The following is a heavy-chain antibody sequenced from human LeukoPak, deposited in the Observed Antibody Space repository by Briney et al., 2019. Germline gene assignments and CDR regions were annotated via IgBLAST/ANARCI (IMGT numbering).Heavy chain of an antibody. J-gene: IGHJ3*02. V-gene: IGHV4-31*03. CDR3: ARDGSLWFGAPDAFDI. D-gene: IGHD3-10*01. CDR1: GGSISSGGYY. Sequence: SQTLSLTCTVSGGSISSGGYYWSWIRQHPGTGLEWIGYIYYSGSTYYNPSLKSRVTISVDTSKNQFSLKLSSVTAADTAVYYCARDGSLWFGAPDAFDIWGQGTMVTVSS. CDR2: IYYSGST.